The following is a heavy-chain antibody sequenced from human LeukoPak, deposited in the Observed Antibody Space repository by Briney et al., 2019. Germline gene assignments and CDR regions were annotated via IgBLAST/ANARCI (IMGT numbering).Heavy chain of an antibody. J-gene: IGHJ4*02. CDR2: ISACNGNT. Sequence: ASVKVSCKASGYIFTNYGISWVRQAPGQGLEWMGWISACNGNTNYAQKFQGRVTMTTDTSTSTAYMELRSLRSDDTAVYYCAREGSSWYEFGYWGQGTLVTVSS. CDR3: AREGSSWYEFGY. V-gene: IGHV1-18*01. D-gene: IGHD6-13*01. CDR1: GYIFTNYG.